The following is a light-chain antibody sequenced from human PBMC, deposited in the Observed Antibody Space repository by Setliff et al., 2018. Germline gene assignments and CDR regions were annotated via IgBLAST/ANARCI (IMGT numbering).Light chain of an antibody. V-gene: IGLV2-8*01. Sequence: QSALVQPPSASGSPGQSLTISCTGTSNDIGAYKFVSWYQQHPGKPPRLIIYEVSKRPSGVPDRFSGSKSGNTASLTVSGLQAEDEADYYCSSYAASYNPYVFGTGTKVTVL. CDR2: EVS. CDR3: SSYAASYNPYV. J-gene: IGLJ1*01. CDR1: SNDIGAYKF.